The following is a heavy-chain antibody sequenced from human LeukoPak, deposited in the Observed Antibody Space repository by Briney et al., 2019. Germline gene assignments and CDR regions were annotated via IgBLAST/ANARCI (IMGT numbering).Heavy chain of an antibody. CDR3: ARGRNGWYHNFDY. CDR1: GFTFSDYY. D-gene: IGHD6-19*01. V-gene: IGHV3-11*04. Sequence: PGGSLRLSCAASGFTFSDYYMSWIRQAPGKGLEWVSYISSSGMTVFYADSVKGRFTISRDNAKNSLYLQMNSLRAEDTAVYYCARGRNGWYHNFDYWGQGTLVTVSS. CDR2: ISSSGMTV. J-gene: IGHJ4*02.